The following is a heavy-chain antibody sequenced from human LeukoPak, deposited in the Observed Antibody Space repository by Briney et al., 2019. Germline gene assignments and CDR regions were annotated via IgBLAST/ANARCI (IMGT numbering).Heavy chain of an antibody. Sequence: SVKVSCKASGGTFSSYAISWVRQAPGQGLEWMGGIIPIFGTANYAQKFQGRVTITADESTSTAYMELSSLKSEDTAVYYCASDPSGSYYIFGSFDYWGQGTLVTVSS. CDR3: ASDPSGSYYIFGSFDY. CDR1: GGTFSSYA. V-gene: IGHV1-69*13. J-gene: IGHJ4*02. CDR2: IIPIFGTA. D-gene: IGHD1-26*01.